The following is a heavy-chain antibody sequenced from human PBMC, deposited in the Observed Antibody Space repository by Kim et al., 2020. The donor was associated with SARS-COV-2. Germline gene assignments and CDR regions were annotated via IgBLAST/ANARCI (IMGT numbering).Heavy chain of an antibody. CDR1: GFTFSSYA. D-gene: IGHD5-12*01. Sequence: GGSLRLSCAASGFTFSSYAMSWVRQAPGKGLEWVSAISGSGGSTYYADPVKGRFTISRDNSKNTLYLQRNSLRAEATAVYYCPKVRQWLRLLTWGQGTLVTVS. J-gene: IGHJ4*02. CDR2: ISGSGGST. V-gene: IGHV3-23*01. CDR3: PKVRQWLRLLT.